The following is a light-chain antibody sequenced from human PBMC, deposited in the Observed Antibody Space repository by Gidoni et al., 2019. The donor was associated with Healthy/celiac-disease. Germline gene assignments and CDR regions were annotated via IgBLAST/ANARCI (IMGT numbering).Light chain of an antibody. CDR3: QQYGSSPPLT. CDR2: GAS. CDR1: QSVSSSY. Sequence: DIVLTQSPGTLSLSQGERATLSCRASQSVSSSYLAWYQQKPGQAPRLLIYGASSRATGIPDRFSGSGSVTDFTLTISRLEPEDFAVYYCQQYGSSPPLTFGGGTKVEIK. J-gene: IGKJ4*01. V-gene: IGKV3-20*01.